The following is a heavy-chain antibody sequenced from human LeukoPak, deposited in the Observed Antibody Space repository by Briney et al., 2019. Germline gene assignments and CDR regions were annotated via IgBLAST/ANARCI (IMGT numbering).Heavy chain of an antibody. CDR3: ARDGGAYYYDSSGPRWPGGPAFAI. Sequence: PSETLSLTCTVSGGSISSYYGSWIRQPAGKGLEWIGRIYTSGSTNYNPSLKSRVTISVDTSKNHFSLKLSSVTAADTAVYYCARDGGAYYYDSSGPRWPGGPAFAIWREGTMVTVSS. V-gene: IGHV4-4*07. CDR1: GGSISSYY. J-gene: IGHJ3*02. D-gene: IGHD3-22*01. CDR2: IYTSGST.